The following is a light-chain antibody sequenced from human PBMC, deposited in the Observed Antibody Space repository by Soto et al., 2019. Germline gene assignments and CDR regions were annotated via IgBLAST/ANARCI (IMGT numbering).Light chain of an antibody. CDR2: GDT. CDR3: QSYESSPSGYV. J-gene: IGLJ1*01. Sequence: SVLTQPPSVSAAPGQKVTISCSGSSSNIGNNYVHWYQQLPGTAPKLLIYGDTNRPSGVPDRFSGSKSATSASLAITGLQAEDEADYYCQSYESSPSGYVFGTGTKVTVL. CDR1: SSNIGNNY. V-gene: IGLV1-40*01.